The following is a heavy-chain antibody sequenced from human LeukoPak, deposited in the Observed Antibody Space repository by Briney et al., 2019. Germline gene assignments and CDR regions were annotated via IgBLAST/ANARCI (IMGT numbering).Heavy chain of an antibody. D-gene: IGHD1-26*01. Sequence: PSETLSLTCAVYGGSFSGYYWGWIRQPPGKGLEWIGSIYYSGNTYYSPSLKSRVSIAVDTSKNQFSLRLSSVTAADTAVYYCAGPSGWFDLWGQGTLVIVSS. CDR2: IYYSGNT. J-gene: IGHJ5*02. CDR1: GGSFSGYY. V-gene: IGHV4-39*01. CDR3: AGPSGWFDL.